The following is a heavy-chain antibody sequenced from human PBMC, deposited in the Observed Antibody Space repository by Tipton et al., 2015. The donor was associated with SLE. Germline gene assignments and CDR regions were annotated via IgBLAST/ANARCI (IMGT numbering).Heavy chain of an antibody. CDR3: ASLRDSSGYYSGY. J-gene: IGHJ4*02. V-gene: IGHV4-34*01. CDR1: GGSFSGYY. Sequence: TLSLTCVVYGGSFSGYYWSWIRQPPGKGLEWIGEINHSGSTNYNPSLKSRVTISVDTSKNQFSLKLSSVTAADTAVYYCASLRDSSGYYSGYWGQGTLVTVSS. D-gene: IGHD3-22*01. CDR2: INHSGST.